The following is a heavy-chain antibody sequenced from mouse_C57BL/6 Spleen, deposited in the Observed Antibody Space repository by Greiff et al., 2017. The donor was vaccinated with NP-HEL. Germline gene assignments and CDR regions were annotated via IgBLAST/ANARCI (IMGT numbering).Heavy chain of an antibody. D-gene: IGHD1-1*01. CDR1: GYAFSSSW. CDR3: ARWGTTVNFDY. Sequence: QVQLQQSGPELVKPGASVKISCKASGYAFSSSWMNWVKQRPGKGLEWIGRIYPGDGDTNYNGKFKGKATLTADKSSSTAYMQLSSLTSEDSAVYFCARWGTTVNFDYWGQGTTLTVSS. V-gene: IGHV1-82*01. J-gene: IGHJ2*01. CDR2: IYPGDGDT.